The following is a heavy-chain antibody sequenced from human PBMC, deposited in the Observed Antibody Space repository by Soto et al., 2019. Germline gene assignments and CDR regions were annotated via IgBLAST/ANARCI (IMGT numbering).Heavy chain of an antibody. J-gene: IGHJ5*02. CDR2: SYFRSKWYN. D-gene: IGHD1-1*01. CDR3: AKGDNLGHKTGNVFDP. Sequence: SQTLSLTCAISGDSVYSNTASWNWIRQSPSRGLEWLGRSYFRSKWYNDYAVSLKSRIIINPDTSNNQFSLQPISVTPEDTAVYFCAKGDNLGHKTGNVFDPWGQGIMVTVSA. CDR1: GDSVYSNTAS. V-gene: IGHV6-1*01.